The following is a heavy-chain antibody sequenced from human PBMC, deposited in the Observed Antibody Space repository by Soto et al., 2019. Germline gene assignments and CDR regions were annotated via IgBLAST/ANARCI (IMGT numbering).Heavy chain of an antibody. J-gene: IGHJ5*02. D-gene: IGHD2-15*01. V-gene: IGHV3-23*01. CDR2: ISVSGGDT. CDR1: GFTFSNYA. Sequence: EVQLLESGGGLVQPGRSLRLSCAASGFTFSNYAMSWVRQAPGKGLEWVSTISVSGGDTYYPDSVKGRFTISRDNSKNTLFLQMSSLRAEDTAVYYCTTQSNIVVSPIAIYPWCQGTLVTVSS. CDR3: TTQSNIVVSPIAIYP.